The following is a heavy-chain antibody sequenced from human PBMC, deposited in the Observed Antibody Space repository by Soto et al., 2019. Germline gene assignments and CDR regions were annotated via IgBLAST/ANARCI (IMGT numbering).Heavy chain of an antibody. V-gene: IGHV4-31*03. Sequence: SETLSLTCTFSGVSISRYYWSWIRQHPGKGLEWIGYIYNSGTTYYNPSLKSRATISVDTSKNQFSLKLTSVTAADTAVYYCARDPAPWGQGTLVTVSS. CDR1: GVSISRYY. CDR3: ARDPAP. CDR2: IYNSGTT. J-gene: IGHJ5*02.